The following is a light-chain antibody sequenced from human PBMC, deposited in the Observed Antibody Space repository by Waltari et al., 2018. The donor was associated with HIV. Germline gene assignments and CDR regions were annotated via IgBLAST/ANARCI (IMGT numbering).Light chain of an antibody. V-gene: IGLV3-1*01. J-gene: IGLJ1*01. CDR3: QAWDSSTRV. Sequence: SSELTQPPSVSVSPGQTASITCPGDNLGDKYACWYQQKPGQSPVLVIYQDSKRPSGIPERFSGSNSGNTATLTISGTQAMDEADYYCQAWDSSTRVFGTGTKVTVL. CDR1: NLGDKY. CDR2: QDS.